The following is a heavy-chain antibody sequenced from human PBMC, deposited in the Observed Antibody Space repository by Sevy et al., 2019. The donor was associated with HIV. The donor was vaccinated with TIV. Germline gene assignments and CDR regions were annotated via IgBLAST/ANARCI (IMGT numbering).Heavy chain of an antibody. J-gene: IGHJ4*02. V-gene: IGHV5-51*01. CDR3: ARLREEGDYFDY. CDR1: GNSFSTYW. D-gene: IGHD1-26*01. CDR2: IYPGDSVP. Sequence: GESLKIPCKGSGNSFSTYWIAWVRQMPGKGLEWMGIIYPGDSVPRYRPSFQGHVIISVDKSINTAYLQWSSLEASDTAIYYCARLREEGDYFDYWGQGTLVTVSS.